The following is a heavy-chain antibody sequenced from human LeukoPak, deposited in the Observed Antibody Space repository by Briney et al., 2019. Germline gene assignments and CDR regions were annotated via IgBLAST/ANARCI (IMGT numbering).Heavy chain of an antibody. D-gene: IGHD4-11*01. V-gene: IGHV3-30-3*01. CDR2: ISSDGNEK. Sequence: GGSLRLSCATSGFTFTTYAMQWVRQAPGKGLEWVAVISSDGNEKNYADSVKGRFTISKDSSKNTLYLQMNTLRAEDTALYYCARDVGRDTITTEIEYWGQGTLVTVSS. CDR1: GFTFTTYA. CDR3: ARDVGRDTITTEIEY. J-gene: IGHJ4*02.